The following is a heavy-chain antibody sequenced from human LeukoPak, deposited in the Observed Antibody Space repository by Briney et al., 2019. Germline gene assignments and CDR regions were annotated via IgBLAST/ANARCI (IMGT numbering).Heavy chain of an antibody. D-gene: IGHD3-22*01. Sequence: PSETLSLTCAVSGGSVSSTNHFWGWIRQPPGKRLEWIGNIYYSGRTYYNPSLKSRVAISVDTSKNQFSLKLSSVTAADTAIYYCARHSGGFYLDLDYWGQGILVTVSS. CDR1: GGSVSSTNHF. J-gene: IGHJ4*02. CDR2: IYYSGRT. CDR3: ARHSGGFYLDLDY. V-gene: IGHV4-39*01.